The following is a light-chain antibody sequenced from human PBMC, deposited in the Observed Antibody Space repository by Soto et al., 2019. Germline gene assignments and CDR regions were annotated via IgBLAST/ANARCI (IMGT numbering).Light chain of an antibody. CDR2: GAS. J-gene: IGKJ1*01. V-gene: IGKV1-39*01. Sequence: DIQMTQSPSSLSASVGDRVSITCRASQSISSYLNWYQQKLGKAPKLLIYGASSLQSGVPSRFSGSGSGTDFTLTISSLQPEDFATYYCQQSYSILWTFGQGTKVDIK. CDR1: QSISSY. CDR3: QQSYSILWT.